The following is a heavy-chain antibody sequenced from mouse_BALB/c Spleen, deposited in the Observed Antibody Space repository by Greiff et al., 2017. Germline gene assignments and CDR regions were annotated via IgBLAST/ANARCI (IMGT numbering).Heavy chain of an antibody. Sequence: EVQLVESGGGLVKPGGSLKLSCAASGFTFSSYTMSWVRQTPEKRLEWVATISSGGSYTYYPDSVKGRFTISRDNAKNTLYLQMSSLKSEDTAMYYCTRDEQRRGFDYWGQGTTLTVSS. D-gene: IGHD2-12*01. CDR3: TRDEQRRGFDY. V-gene: IGHV5-6-4*01. CDR2: ISSGGSYT. J-gene: IGHJ2*01. CDR1: GFTFSSYT.